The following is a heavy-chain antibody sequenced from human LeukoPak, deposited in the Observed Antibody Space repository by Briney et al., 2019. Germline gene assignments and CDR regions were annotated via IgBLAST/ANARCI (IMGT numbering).Heavy chain of an antibody. CDR1: GGTFSSYA. V-gene: IGHV1-69*06. CDR2: IIPIFATA. D-gene: IGHD3-16*01. Sequence: SVKVSCKASGGTFSSYAISWVRQAPGQGLEWMGGIIPIFATANYAQKFHGRVTITADKSTSTAYMELSSLRSEDTAVYYCAREGAHGPRNWFDPWGQGTLVTVSS. J-gene: IGHJ5*02. CDR3: AREGAHGPRNWFDP.